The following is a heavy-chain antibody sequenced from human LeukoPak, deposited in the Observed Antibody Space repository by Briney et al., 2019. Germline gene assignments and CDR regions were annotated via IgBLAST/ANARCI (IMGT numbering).Heavy chain of an antibody. D-gene: IGHD2-15*01. CDR2: VNRNSGHT. CDR3: ARGATGSYCSGGSCPYFDY. CDR1: RYTFTSYE. Sequence: AAVKVSCKASRYTFTSYEINSVRQATGQGREWMGWVNRNSGHTSYAQKFQGRVTMTRNTSITTAYMELSSLTSEDTAVYYCARGATGSYCSGGSCPYFDYWGQGTLVSVSS. J-gene: IGHJ4*02. V-gene: IGHV1-8*01.